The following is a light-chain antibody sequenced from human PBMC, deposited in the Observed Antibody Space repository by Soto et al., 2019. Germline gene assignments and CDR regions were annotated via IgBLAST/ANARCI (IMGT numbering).Light chain of an antibody. CDR3: QHYDSLPIT. J-gene: IGKJ5*01. Sequence: EIVLTQSPGTLSLSPGERATLSCMASQSVSSSYLAWYQQKPGQPPRLLIYGASSRATGIPDRFSGSGSGTDFTLTISRLEPEDFAVFYCQHYDSLPITFGQGTRRRL. CDR2: GAS. CDR1: QSVSSSY. V-gene: IGKV3-20*01.